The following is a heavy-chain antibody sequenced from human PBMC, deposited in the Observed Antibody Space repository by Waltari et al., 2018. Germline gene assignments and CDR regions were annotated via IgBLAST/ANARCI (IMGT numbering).Heavy chain of an antibody. CDR3: ANRPTGKAY. Sequence: EVQLVESGGGLVQPGGSLSLSCAASGFTFSSYERSWVRQAPGKGLEWVSYISSSGSTIYYADSVKGRFTISRDNAKNSLYLQMNSLRDEDTAVYYCANRPTGKAYWGQGTLVTVSS. D-gene: IGHD1-1*01. V-gene: IGHV3-48*03. CDR1: GFTFSSYE. CDR2: ISSSGSTI. J-gene: IGHJ4*02.